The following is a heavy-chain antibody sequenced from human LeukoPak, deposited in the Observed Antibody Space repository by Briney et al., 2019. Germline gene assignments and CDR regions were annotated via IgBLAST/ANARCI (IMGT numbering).Heavy chain of an antibody. J-gene: IGHJ4*02. D-gene: IGHD2-21*01. Sequence: SGTLSLTCTVSGGSISSGGYHWSWIRQHPGKGLEWIGNDGSTYYNPSLKSRVTISVDTSKNQFSLKLSSVTAADTAIYYCAIYFVGGGGRGTWGQGTLVTVSS. V-gene: IGHV4-31*03. CDR2: DGST. CDR3: AIYFVGGGGRGT. CDR1: GGSISSGGYH.